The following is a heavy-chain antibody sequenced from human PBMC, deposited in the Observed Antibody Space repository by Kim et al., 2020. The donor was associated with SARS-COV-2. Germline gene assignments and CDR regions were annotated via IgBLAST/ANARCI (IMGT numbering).Heavy chain of an antibody. Sequence: GGSLRLSCAASGFTFSDYYMSWIRQAPGKGLEWVSYISSSSSYTNYADSVKGRFTISRDNAKNSLYLQMKSLRAEDTAVYYCARASYDFWSGYTNVLDYWGQGTLVTVSS. CDR2: ISSSSSYT. V-gene: IGHV3-11*05. J-gene: IGHJ4*02. CDR3: ARASYDFWSGYTNVLDY. D-gene: IGHD3-3*01. CDR1: GFTFSDYY.